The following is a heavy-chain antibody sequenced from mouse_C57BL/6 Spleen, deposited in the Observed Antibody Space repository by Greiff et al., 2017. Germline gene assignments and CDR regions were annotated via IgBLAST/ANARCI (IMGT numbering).Heavy chain of an antibody. CDR3: AILGRD. CDR1: GFNINDYF. D-gene: IGHD1-1*01. J-gene: IGHJ2*01. Sequence: VQLQQPGAELVKPGASVKLSCTASGFNINDYFLHWVKQRPEQGLEWIGSIDPEDGGTNYAPKFKGKATITVDTSSSTAYRQLSSLTAEDSAVYYCAILGRDWGQGTTLTVSS. V-gene: IGHV14-2*01. CDR2: IDPEDGGT.